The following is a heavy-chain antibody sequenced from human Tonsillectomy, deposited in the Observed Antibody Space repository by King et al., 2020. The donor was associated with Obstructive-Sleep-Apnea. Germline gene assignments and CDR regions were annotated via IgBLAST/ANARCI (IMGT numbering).Heavy chain of an antibody. CDR1: GFTFSSYS. J-gene: IGHJ4*02. CDR3: SSLGEFTMMGAFDY. CDR2: ISSSSSTI. V-gene: IGHV3-48*01. D-gene: IGHD3-16*01. Sequence: VQLVESGGGLVQPGGSLRLSCAASGFTFSSYSMNWVRQAPGKGLEWVSYISSSSSTIYYRVFVKGRFTISRDNAKNSLYMQMNSLRAEDTAVYYLSSLGEFTMMGAFDYWGQGTLVTVSS.